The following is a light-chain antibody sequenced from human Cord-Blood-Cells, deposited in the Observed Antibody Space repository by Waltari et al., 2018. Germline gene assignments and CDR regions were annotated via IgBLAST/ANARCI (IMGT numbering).Light chain of an antibody. J-gene: IGKJ2*01. CDR3: QQYYSTPYT. Sequence: DIVMTQSPASLAVSLGERATIKCKSSKRVLYSSNNKNYLAWYQQKPGQPPKLLIYWASTRESGVPDRFSGSGSGTDFTLTISSLQAEDVAVYYCQQYYSTPYTFGQGTKLEIK. V-gene: IGKV4-1*01. CDR1: KRVLYSSNNKNY. CDR2: WAS.